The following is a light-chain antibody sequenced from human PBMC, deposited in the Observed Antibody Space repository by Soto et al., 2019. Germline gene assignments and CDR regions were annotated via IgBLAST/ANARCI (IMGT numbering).Light chain of an antibody. V-gene: IGLV1-44*01. CDR1: SSNIGSNT. CDR3: AAWDDSLNAHYV. CDR2: SNN. J-gene: IGLJ1*01. Sequence: QSVLTQPPSASATPGQRVTISCSGRSSNIGSNTVNWYQQLPGTAPKLRIYSNNQRPSGVPDRFSGAKSGTSASLAISGLQSEDEAHYYCAAWDDSLNAHYVFGTGTKVTVL.